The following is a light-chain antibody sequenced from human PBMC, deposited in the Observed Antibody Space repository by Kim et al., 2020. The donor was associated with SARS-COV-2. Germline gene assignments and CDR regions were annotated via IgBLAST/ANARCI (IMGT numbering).Light chain of an antibody. V-gene: IGKV3-20*01. Sequence: SPGERAALSCRASQSVTTSYLAWYQQKPGQAPRLLIDGASSRATGITDRFSGSGSGTDFTITISRLEPEDFAVYYCQQYANSPLTFGQGTKVDIK. CDR1: QSVTTSY. CDR2: GAS. CDR3: QQYANSPLT. J-gene: IGKJ1*01.